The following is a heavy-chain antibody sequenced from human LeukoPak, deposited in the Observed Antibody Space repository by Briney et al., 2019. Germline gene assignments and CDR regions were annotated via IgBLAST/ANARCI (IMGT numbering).Heavy chain of an antibody. CDR1: GFTFSSYS. J-gene: IGHJ3*02. CDR3: ARLRTGDAFDI. D-gene: IGHD7-27*01. CDR2: IYSGGSTY. V-gene: IGHV3-66*02. Sequence: GGSLRLSCAASGFTFSSYSMNWVRQAPGKGLEWVSVIYSGGSTYYAEYADSVKGRFTISRDNSKNTLYLQMNSLRAEDTAVYYYARLRTGDAFDIWGQGTMVTVSS.